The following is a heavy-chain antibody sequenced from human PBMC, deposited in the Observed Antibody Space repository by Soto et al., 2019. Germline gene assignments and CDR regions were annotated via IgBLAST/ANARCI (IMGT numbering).Heavy chain of an antibody. V-gene: IGHV4-30-2*01. CDR3: ARGKQQLGGMDV. Sequence: PSDTLSLTCAVSGGSISSGGYSWSWIRQPPGKGLEWIGYIYHSGSTYYNPSLKSRVTISVDRSKNQFSLKLSSVTAADTAVHYCARGKQQLGGMDVWGQGTTVPVSS. D-gene: IGHD6-13*01. CDR1: GGSISSGGYS. J-gene: IGHJ6*02. CDR2: IYHSGST.